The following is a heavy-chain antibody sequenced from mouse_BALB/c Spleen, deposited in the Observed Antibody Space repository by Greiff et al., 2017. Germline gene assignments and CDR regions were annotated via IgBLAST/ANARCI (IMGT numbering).Heavy chain of an antibody. D-gene: IGHD2-1*01. Sequence: VQLQQSGPELVKPGASVKISCKASGYSFTGYFMNWVMQSHGKSLEWIGRINPYNGDTFYNQKFKGKATLTVDKSSSTAHMELRSLASEDSAVYYCARRGYGNSFDYWGQGTTLTVSS. CDR3: ARRGYGNSFDY. V-gene: IGHV1-20*02. CDR1: GYSFTGYF. J-gene: IGHJ2*01. CDR2: INPYNGDT.